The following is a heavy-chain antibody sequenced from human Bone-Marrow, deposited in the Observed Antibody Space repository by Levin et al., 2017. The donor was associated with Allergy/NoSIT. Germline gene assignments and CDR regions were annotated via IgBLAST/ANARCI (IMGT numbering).Heavy chain of an antibody. CDR1: GFTFGDYA. D-gene: IGHD3-16*02. J-gene: IGHJ4*02. V-gene: IGHV3-49*04. CDR2: IRSKAYGGTT. Sequence: GGSLRLSCTASGFTFGDYAMSWVRQAPGKGLEWVGFIRSKAYGGTTEYAASVKGRFTISRDDSKSIAYLQMNSLKTEDTAVYYCTRYYDYVWGSYRKNYFDYWGQGTLVTVSS. CDR3: TRYYDYVWGSYRKNYFDY.